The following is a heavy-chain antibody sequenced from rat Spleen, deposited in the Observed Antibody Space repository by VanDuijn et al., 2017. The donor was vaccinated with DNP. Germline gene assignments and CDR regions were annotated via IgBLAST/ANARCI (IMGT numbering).Heavy chain of an antibody. Sequence: EVQLQESGPGLVKPSQSLSLTCSVTGFSITSYYWGWIRQFPGNKMEYIGHISYSGRTNYNPSLKRRISITRDTSKNQLFLQVNSVTSEDTATYYCARWNIGTSTLDYWGQGVMVTVSS. CDR2: ISYSGRT. V-gene: IGHV3-1*01. J-gene: IGHJ2*01. D-gene: IGHD1-5*01. CDR3: ARWNIGTSTLDY. CDR1: GFSITSYY.